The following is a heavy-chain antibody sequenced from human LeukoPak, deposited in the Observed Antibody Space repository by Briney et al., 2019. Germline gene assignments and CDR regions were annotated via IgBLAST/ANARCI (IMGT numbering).Heavy chain of an antibody. V-gene: IGHV3-20*01. CDR2: INCSGGSI. Sequence: GGSLRLSCAASGFTFGGYSMNWVRQAPGKGLEWVSAINCSGGSIDYADSVKGRFTISRDNAKNSLYLQMNSLRAEDTALYRCARERYSSGWDDAFDIWGQGTMVTVSS. CDR1: GFTFGGYS. CDR3: ARERYSSGWDDAFDI. D-gene: IGHD6-19*01. J-gene: IGHJ3*02.